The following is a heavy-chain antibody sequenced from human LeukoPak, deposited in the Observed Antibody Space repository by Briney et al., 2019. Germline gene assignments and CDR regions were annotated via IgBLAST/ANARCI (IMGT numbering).Heavy chain of an antibody. J-gene: IGHJ4*02. CDR2: INPNSGIT. V-gene: IGHV1-46*01. Sequence: ASVKVSCKASGYTFTSYYMHWVRQAPGQGLEWMGIINPNSGITNYAQKFQARVSMTRDTSTSTVYMELSILRSEDTALYYCARGRGGLDYWGQGTLVTVSS. CDR1: GYTFTSYY. D-gene: IGHD2-15*01. CDR3: ARGRGGLDY.